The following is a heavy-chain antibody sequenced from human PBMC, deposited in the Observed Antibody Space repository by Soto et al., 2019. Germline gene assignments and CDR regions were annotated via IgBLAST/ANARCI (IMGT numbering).Heavy chain of an antibody. V-gene: IGHV4-59*01. CDR1: GGSISSYY. CDR2: IYYSGST. Sequence: SETLSLTCTVSGGSISSYYWSWIRQPPGKGLEWIGYIYYSGSTNYNPSLKSRVTISVDTSKNQFSLKLSSVTAADTAVYYCARASRELLYSYIDYGMDVWGQGTTVTVSS. CDR3: ARASRELLYSYIDYGMDV. J-gene: IGHJ6*02. D-gene: IGHD3-10*01.